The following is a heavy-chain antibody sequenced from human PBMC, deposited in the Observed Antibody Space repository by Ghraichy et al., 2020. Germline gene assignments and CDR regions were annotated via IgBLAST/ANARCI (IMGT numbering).Heavy chain of an antibody. CDR2: INSDGSST. Sequence: GGSLRLSCAASGFTFSSYWMHWVRHAPGKGLVWVSRINSDGSSTSYADSVKGRFTISRDNAKNTLYLQMNSLRAEDTAVYYCARDQVDGYLDFDYWGQGTLVTVSS. CDR3: ARDQVDGYLDFDY. D-gene: IGHD5-24*01. CDR1: GFTFSSYW. J-gene: IGHJ4*02. V-gene: IGHV3-74*01.